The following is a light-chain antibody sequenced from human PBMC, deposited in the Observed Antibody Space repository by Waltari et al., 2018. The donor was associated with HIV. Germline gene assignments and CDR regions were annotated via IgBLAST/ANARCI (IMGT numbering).Light chain of an antibody. CDR3: CSYSGSGTLYV. CDR1: RSDVCGYTF. J-gene: IGLJ1*01. Sequence: QSALTQPRSVSGSPGQSVTISCTGTRSDVCGYTFVSWYQHHPGKAPKLVISDVTKRPSGVPDRFSGSKSGNTASLTISGLQAEDEADYYCCSYSGSGTLYVFGTGTEVTVL. CDR2: DVT. V-gene: IGLV2-11*01.